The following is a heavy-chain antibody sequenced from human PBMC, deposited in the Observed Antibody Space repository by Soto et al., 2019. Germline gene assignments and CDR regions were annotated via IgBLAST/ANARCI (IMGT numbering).Heavy chain of an antibody. J-gene: IGHJ4*02. Sequence: QVQLQQWGAGLLKPSETLSLTCAVYSGSFSGYYWSWIRQPPGKGLEWIGEINHSGSTNYNPSLKSRVTISVDTSKNQFSLKLSSVTAADTAVYYCASLDYGDYDAFDYWGQGTLVTVSS. CDR2: INHSGST. V-gene: IGHV4-34*01. CDR3: ASLDYGDYDAFDY. D-gene: IGHD4-17*01. CDR1: SGSFSGYY.